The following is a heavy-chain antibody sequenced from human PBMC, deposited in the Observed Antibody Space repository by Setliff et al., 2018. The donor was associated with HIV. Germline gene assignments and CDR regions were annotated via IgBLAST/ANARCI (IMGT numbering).Heavy chain of an antibody. Sequence: LSETLSLTCAVYGGSFSGYYWSWIRQPPGKGLEWIGEINHSGSTNYNPSLKSRVTISVDTSKNQFSLKLSSVTAADTAVYYCARGNDRNGYYINWFDPWGQGTLVTVSS. CDR3: ARGNDRNGYYINWFDP. J-gene: IGHJ5*02. CDR2: INHSGST. D-gene: IGHD3-22*01. CDR1: GGSFSGYY. V-gene: IGHV4-34*01.